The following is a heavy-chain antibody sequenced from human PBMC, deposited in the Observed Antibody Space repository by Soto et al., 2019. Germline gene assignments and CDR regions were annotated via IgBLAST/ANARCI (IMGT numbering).Heavy chain of an antibody. Sequence: QVQLVQSGAEVKKPGSSVTVSCTASVGPLHSFTIYWVRQAPGQGFEWMGSFIPRIDKINYAQKFQGRVTLSEDESSNTAYLELSSLTSEDTAVYYCARGWVEEAFDIWGQGTLVTMSS. J-gene: IGHJ3*02. CDR2: FIPRIDKI. CDR1: VGPLHSFT. V-gene: IGHV1-69*18. CDR3: ARGWVEEAFDI. D-gene: IGHD2-15*01.